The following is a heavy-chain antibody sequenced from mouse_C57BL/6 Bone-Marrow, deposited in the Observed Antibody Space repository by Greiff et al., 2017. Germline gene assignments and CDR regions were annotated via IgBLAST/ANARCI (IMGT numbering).Heavy chain of an antibody. CDR1: GYTFTDYN. CDR2: INPNNGGT. CDR3: ARGDYYGSTGAMDY. V-gene: IGHV1-18*01. J-gene: IGHJ4*01. Sequence: EVKLQQSGPELVKPGASVKIPCKASGYTFTDYNMDWVKQSHGKSLEWIGDINPNNGGTIYNQKFKGKATLTVDKSSSTAYMELRSLTSEDTAVYYCARGDYYGSTGAMDYWGQGTSVTVSS. D-gene: IGHD1-1*01.